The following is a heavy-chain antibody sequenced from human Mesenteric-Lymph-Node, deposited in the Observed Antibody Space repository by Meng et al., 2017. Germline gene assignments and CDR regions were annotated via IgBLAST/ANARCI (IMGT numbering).Heavy chain of an antibody. D-gene: IGHD3-3*01. Sequence: SETLSLTCTVSGGSVSSGSYYWSWIRQPPGKGLEWIGYIYYSGSTNYNPSLKSRVTISVDTSKNQFSLKLSSVTAADTAVYYCARDGYYDFWSGSSPYGMDVWGQGTTVT. CDR1: GGSVSSGSYY. CDR3: ARDGYYDFWSGSSPYGMDV. CDR2: IYYSGST. J-gene: IGHJ6*02. V-gene: IGHV4-61*01.